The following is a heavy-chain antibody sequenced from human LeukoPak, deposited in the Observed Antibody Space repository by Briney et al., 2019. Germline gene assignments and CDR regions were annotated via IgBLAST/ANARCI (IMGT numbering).Heavy chain of an antibody. CDR3: ATAFGGYSYGSLWFDP. J-gene: IGHJ5*02. D-gene: IGHD5-18*01. Sequence: ASVKVSCKASGYTFTGYYMHWVRQAPGQGLEWMGGFDPEDGETIYAQKFQGRVTMTEDTSTDTAYMELSSLRSEDTAVYYCATAFGGYSYGSLWFDPWGQGTLVTVSS. V-gene: IGHV1-24*01. CDR2: FDPEDGET. CDR1: GYTFTGYY.